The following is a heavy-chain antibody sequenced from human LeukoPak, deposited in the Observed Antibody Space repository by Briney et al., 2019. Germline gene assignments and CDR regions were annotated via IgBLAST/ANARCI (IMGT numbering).Heavy chain of an antibody. CDR2: ISYSGST. Sequence: SETLSLTCTVSGDSISSYYWSWIRQPPGKGLEWIGYISYSGSTNYNPSLESRVTISGDTSKNQFSLKLTAVTAADTAVYCCARNSAVATSRSWFDPWGQGTLVTVSS. CDR1: GDSISSYY. D-gene: IGHD6-19*01. CDR3: ARNSAVATSRSWFDP. J-gene: IGHJ5*02. V-gene: IGHV4-59*08.